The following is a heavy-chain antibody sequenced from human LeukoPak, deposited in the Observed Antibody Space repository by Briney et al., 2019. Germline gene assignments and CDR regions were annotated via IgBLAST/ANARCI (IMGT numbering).Heavy chain of an antibody. D-gene: IGHD3-16*01. CDR2: INHSGST. CDR3: ARGVRDYVFDAFNI. J-gene: IGHJ3*02. CDR1: GGSFSGYY. Sequence: SETLSLTCAVYGGSFSGYYWSWIRQPPGKGLEWIGEINHSGSTNYNPSLKSRVTISVDTSKNQFSLKLTSVTAADTSVYYCARGVRDYVFDAFNIWGPGTMVTVSS. V-gene: IGHV4-34*01.